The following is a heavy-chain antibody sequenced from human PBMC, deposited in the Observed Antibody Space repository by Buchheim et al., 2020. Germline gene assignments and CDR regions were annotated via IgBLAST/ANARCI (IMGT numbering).Heavy chain of an antibody. Sequence: EVLLVESGGGLVQPGGSLRLSCVASGFTLSSYEMNWVRQAPGKGLEWVSYISSSGSTIYYAASVKGRFTISRDNAKNSLYMQMNSLRAEDTAVYYCATGADIVVVPAARVVGYWGQGTL. CDR3: ATGADIVVVPAARVVGY. CDR2: ISSSGSTI. V-gene: IGHV3-48*03. D-gene: IGHD2-2*01. J-gene: IGHJ4*02. CDR1: GFTLSSYE.